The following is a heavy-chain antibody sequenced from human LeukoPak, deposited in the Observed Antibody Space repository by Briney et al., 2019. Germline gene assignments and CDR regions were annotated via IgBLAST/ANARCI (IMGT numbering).Heavy chain of an antibody. CDR2: ISGDGGST. D-gene: IGHD1/OR15-1a*01. V-gene: IGHV3-43*02. CDR1: GFTFDDYA. CDR3: AKDLLEHQLYNWFDP. J-gene: IGHJ5*02. Sequence: GGSLRLSCAASGFTFDDYAMHWVRQAPGKGLEWVSLISGDGGSTYYADSVKGRFTISRDNSKNSLYLQMNSLRTEDTALYYCAKDLLEHQLYNWFDPWGQGTLVTVSS.